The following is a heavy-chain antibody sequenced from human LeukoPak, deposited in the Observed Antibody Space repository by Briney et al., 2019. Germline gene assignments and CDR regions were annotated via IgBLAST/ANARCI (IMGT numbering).Heavy chain of an antibody. Sequence: GGSLRLSCAASGFTFSSYSMNWVRQAPGKGLEWVSSISSSGSYIYYADSVKGRFTISRANAKNSLYLQMKSMRAEDTAVYYCARNTSYFPIRGVVDYWGQGNLFTLSS. CDR2: ISSSGSYI. CDR1: GFTFSSYS. CDR3: ARNTSYFPIRGVVDY. D-gene: IGHD3-10*01. V-gene: IGHV3-21*04. J-gene: IGHJ4*02.